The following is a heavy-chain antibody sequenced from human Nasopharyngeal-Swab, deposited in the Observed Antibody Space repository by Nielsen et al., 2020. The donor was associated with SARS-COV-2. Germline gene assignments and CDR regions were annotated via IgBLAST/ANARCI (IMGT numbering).Heavy chain of an antibody. V-gene: IGHV4-59*01. CDR3: ARTAGYYYMDV. D-gene: IGHD6-13*01. J-gene: IGHJ6*03. Sequence: SQTLSLPCAVSGGSLSSYSWSWIRLPPGKGLEWIGYIYYSGSTNYSPSLKSRVTISVDTSKNQFSLKLNSVTAADTAVYYCARTAGYYYMDVWGKGTTVTVSS. CDR1: GGSLSSYS. CDR2: IYYSGST.